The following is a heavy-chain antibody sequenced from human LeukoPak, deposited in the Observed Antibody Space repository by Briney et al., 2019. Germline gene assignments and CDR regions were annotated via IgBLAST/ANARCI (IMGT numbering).Heavy chain of an antibody. CDR1: GGSISSYY. CDR3: ARGPIVVVPAALARRNYYYYMDV. V-gene: IGHV4-4*07. Sequence: SQTLSLTCTVSGGSISSYYWSWIRQPAGKGLEWIGRIYTSGSTNYNPSLKSRVTMSVDTSKNQFSLKLSSVTAADTAVYYCARGPIVVVPAALARRNYYYYMDVWGKGTTVTVSS. D-gene: IGHD2-2*01. J-gene: IGHJ6*03. CDR2: IYTSGST.